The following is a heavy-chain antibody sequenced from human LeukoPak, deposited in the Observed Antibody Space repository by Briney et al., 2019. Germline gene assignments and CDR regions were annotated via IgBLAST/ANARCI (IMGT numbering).Heavy chain of an antibody. J-gene: IGHJ4*02. Sequence: GGSLRLSCAASGFTFSSYSMNWVRQAPGEGLEWVSSISSSSSYIYYADSVKGRFTISRDNAKNSLYLQMNSLRAEDTAVYYCARDRTGKLVAATMAYWGQGTLVTVSS. CDR2: ISSSSSYI. CDR3: ARDRTGKLVAATMAY. V-gene: IGHV3-21*01. CDR1: GFTFSSYS. D-gene: IGHD2-15*01.